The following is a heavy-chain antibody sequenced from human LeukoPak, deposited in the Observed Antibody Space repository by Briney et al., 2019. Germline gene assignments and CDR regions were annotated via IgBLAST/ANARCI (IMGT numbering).Heavy chain of an antibody. D-gene: IGHD3-10*01. Sequence: GGSLRLSCAASGFTFSSYAMHWVRQAPGKGLEWVAVISYDGSNKYYADSVKGRFTISRDNSKNTLYLQMNSLRAEDAAVYYCASLLFGSFQHWGQGTLVTVSS. CDR1: GFTFSSYA. J-gene: IGHJ1*01. CDR2: ISYDGSNK. CDR3: ASLLFGSFQH. V-gene: IGHV3-30-3*01.